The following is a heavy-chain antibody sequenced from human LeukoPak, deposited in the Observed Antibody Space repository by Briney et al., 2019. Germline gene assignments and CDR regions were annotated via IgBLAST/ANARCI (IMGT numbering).Heavy chain of an antibody. Sequence: SETLSLTCTVSGGSISSYYWSWIRQPPGKGLEWIGYIYYTGSTNYNPSLKSRVTISIDTSKNQFSLKLTSVTAADTAVYYCARGTGGWYFDLWGRGTLVTVSS. CDR1: GGSISSYY. J-gene: IGHJ2*01. CDR2: IYYTGST. CDR3: ARGTGGWYFDL. D-gene: IGHD1/OR15-1a*01. V-gene: IGHV4-59*01.